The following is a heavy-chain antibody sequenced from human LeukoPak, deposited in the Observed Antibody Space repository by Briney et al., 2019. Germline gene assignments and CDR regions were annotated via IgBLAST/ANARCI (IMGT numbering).Heavy chain of an antibody. J-gene: IGHJ4*02. D-gene: IGHD6-13*01. Sequence: ASVEVSCKASGYTFTGYYMHWVRQAPGQGLEWMGWINPNSGGTNYAQKFQGWVTMTRDTSISTAYMELSRLRSDDTAVYYCARVAGDSSSLNYFDYWGQGTLVTVSS. CDR1: GYTFTGYY. CDR3: ARVAGDSSSLNYFDY. V-gene: IGHV1-2*04. CDR2: INPNSGGT.